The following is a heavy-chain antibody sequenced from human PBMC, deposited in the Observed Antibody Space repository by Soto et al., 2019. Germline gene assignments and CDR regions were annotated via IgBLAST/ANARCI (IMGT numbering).Heavy chain of an antibody. J-gene: IGHJ6*03. CDR2: INHSGST. Sequence: PSETLSLTCAVYGGYFSGYYWSWIRQTPGKGLEWIGEINHSGSTNYSPSLKSRVTISVDTSKNQFSLKLSSVTAADTAVYYCARGNIYCSSTSCYKKYYYYYYYMDVWGKGTTVTVSS. V-gene: IGHV4-34*01. CDR3: ARGNIYCSSTSCYKKYYYYYYYMDV. CDR1: GGYFSGYY. D-gene: IGHD2-2*01.